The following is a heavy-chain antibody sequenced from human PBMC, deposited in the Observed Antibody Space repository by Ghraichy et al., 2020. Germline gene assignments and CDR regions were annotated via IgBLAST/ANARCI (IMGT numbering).Heavy chain of an antibody. CDR2: IKQDGSAK. CDR1: GFSFSSSW. D-gene: IGHD2-15*01. CDR3: ARAATIAGGTIGNDR. V-gene: IGHV3-7*01. J-gene: IGHJ5*02. Sequence: GSLRLSCAASGFSFSSSWMSWVRQAPGKGLEWVANIKQDGSAKYYVDSVKGRFTISRDNAKKSLYLEMNSLRAEDTAVYYCARAATIAGGTIGNDRWGQGTLVTFSS.